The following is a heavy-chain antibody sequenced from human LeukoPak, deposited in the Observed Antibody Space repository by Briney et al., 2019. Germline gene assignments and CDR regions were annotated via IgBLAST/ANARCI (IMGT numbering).Heavy chain of an antibody. V-gene: IGHV1-69*05. CDR2: IIPIFGTA. J-gene: IGHJ4*02. Sequence: ASVKDSCKASRGTFSSYAISWVRQAPGQGLEWMGRIIPIFGTANYAQKFQGRVTITTDESTSTAYMELSSLRSEDTAVYYCARVADTAMEYYFDYWGQGTLVTVSS. CDR1: RGTFSSYA. CDR3: ARVADTAMEYYFDY. D-gene: IGHD5-18*01.